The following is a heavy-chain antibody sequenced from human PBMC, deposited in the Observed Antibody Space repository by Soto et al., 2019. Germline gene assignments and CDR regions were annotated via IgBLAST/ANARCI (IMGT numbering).Heavy chain of an antibody. CDR1: GYNFSSYA. D-gene: IGHD7-27*01. CDR2: INAGYGNT. V-gene: IGHV1-3*01. J-gene: IGHJ4*02. Sequence: QVHLVQSGAEVRKPGASVKVSCKASGYNFSSYAMHWVRQAPGQRLEWMGWINAGYGNTKSSQKFQDRVTISRDTSASTAYIELTSLRSEDTAVYYCARDTGDGTFDFWGQGTLVTVSS. CDR3: ARDTGDGTFDF.